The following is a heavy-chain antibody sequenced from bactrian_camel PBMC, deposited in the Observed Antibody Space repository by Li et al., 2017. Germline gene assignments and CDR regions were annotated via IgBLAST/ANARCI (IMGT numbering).Heavy chain of an antibody. J-gene: IGHJ4*01. Sequence: LVESGGGSAQAGGSLRLSCEFSEYTYSSNCMTWFRQVPGKEREGVAGIDSDGGSSSTTYRESVKGRFTISKDTAKKTVHLQMNNLVPEDTAVYYCAPDAGQSRCSNGFCYCAWGEGTQVTVS. V-gene: IGHV3S25*01. CDR1: EYTYSSNC. CDR3: APDAGQSRCSNGFCYCA. CDR2: IDSDGGSSST. D-gene: IGHD3*01.